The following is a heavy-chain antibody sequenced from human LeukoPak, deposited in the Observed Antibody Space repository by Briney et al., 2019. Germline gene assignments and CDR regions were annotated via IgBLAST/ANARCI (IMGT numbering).Heavy chain of an antibody. CDR1: GFTFSDYY. Sequence: GGSLRLSCAASGFTFSDYYMSWIRQAPGKGLECVSYISDSTGYTNYADSVKGRFTISRDNARNSLYLQMNSLRAEDTAMYYCARGHRWFDPRGQGTLVTVSS. CDR3: ARGHRWFDP. J-gene: IGHJ5*02. V-gene: IGHV3-11*05. CDR2: ISDSTGYT.